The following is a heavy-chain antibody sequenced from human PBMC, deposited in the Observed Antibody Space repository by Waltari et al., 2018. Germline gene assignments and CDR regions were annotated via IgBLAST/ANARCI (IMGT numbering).Heavy chain of an antibody. CDR1: GFSITGGFQ. CDR3: ARNWDRGTLTY. V-gene: IGHV4-38-2*02. Sequence: QVQLQESGPGLVKPSETLSLTCTVSGFSITGGFQWGWVRQPPGKGLGWIGNIYHLGNTYDNPTFKSRLTISLDTSKHQFSLKLTSVTAADTAIYYCARNWDRGTLTYWCQGTLVTVSS. CDR2: IYHLGNT. D-gene: IGHD1-1*01. J-gene: IGHJ4*02.